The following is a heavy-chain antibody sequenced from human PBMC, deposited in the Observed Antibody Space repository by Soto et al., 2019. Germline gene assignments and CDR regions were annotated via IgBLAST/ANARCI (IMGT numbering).Heavy chain of an antibody. J-gene: IGHJ4*02. CDR3: ARETSSSSGGNFDS. V-gene: IGHV4-34*11. D-gene: IGHD6-6*01. CDR2: IYYSGNT. CDR1: GASLSDNY. Sequence: PSETLSLTCAVYGASLSDNYCNWLRQPPGKGLEWIGDIYYSGNTNYNPSLKSRVTISIDTSKSQFSLNLSSVTAADTAVYYCARETSSSSGGNFDSWGQGTLVTVSS.